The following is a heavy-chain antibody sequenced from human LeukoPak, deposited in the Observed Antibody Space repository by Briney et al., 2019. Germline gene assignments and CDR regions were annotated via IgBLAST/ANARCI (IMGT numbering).Heavy chain of an antibody. D-gene: IGHD6-19*01. CDR1: GFSVSSNY. CDR2: IYTGGTT. J-gene: IGHJ4*02. V-gene: IGHV3-66*02. CDR3: ARDKLGSGYSSDFDC. Sequence: GGSLRLSCAASGFSVSSNYMNWVRQAPGVGLGWVSAIYTGGTTYYADSAKGRFTISRDNSKNTLYVQMNSLSAEDSAVYFCARDKLGSGYSSDFDCWGQGTLVTVSS.